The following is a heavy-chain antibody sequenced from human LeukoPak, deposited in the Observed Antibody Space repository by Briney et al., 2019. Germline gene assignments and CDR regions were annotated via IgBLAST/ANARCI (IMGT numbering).Heavy chain of an antibody. CDR1: GFTFSNAW. Sequence: GGSLRLSCAASGFTFSNAWMSWVRQAPGKGLEWVGRIKSKTDGGTTDDAAPVKGRFTISRDDSKNTLHLQMNSLKTEDTAVYYCTTVKGAAGTYGYYFDYWGQGTLVTVSS. CDR2: IKSKTDGGTT. J-gene: IGHJ4*02. D-gene: IGHD6-13*01. V-gene: IGHV3-15*01. CDR3: TTVKGAAGTYGYYFDY.